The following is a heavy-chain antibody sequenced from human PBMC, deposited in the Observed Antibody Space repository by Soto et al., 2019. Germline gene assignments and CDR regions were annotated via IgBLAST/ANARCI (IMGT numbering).Heavy chain of an antibody. J-gene: IGHJ6*02. Sequence: GEGLEWVSVISGSGGSTNYADSVKGRVTISRDNSKNTLFLQMNSLRAEDTAVYYCAKSNSGSFYYYAMDVWGPGTTVTVSS. CDR3: AKSNSGSFYYYAMDV. V-gene: IGHV3-23*01. D-gene: IGHD1-26*01. CDR2: ISGSGGST.